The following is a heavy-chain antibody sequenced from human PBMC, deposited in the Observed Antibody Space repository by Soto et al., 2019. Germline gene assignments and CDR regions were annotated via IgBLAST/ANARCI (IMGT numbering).Heavy chain of an antibody. CDR2: INPSGGST. D-gene: IGHD3-3*01. J-gene: IGHJ5*02. Sequence: GASVKVSCKASGYMFINYYIHWVRQAPGQGLEWMGIINPSGGSTSYAQKFQGRVTMTRDTSTSTVYMELSSLRSEDTAVYYCARSATDYDFWSGYYNNWFDPWGQGTLVTVSS. CDR1: GYMFINYY. CDR3: ARSATDYDFWSGYYNNWFDP. V-gene: IGHV1-46*03.